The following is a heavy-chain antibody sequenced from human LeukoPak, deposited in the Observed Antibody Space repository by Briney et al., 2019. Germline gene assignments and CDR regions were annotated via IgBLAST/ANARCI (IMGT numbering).Heavy chain of an antibody. J-gene: IGHJ4*02. Sequence: GGSLRLSCAASGLTLSSSGMSWVRQAPGKGLEWVGFIRSKTFGGTTGYAASVKDRFTISRDDSKNIAYLQMNSLKTEDTAVYYCSRAYSSSWYDPYYFDFWGQGSLVTVSS. CDR2: IRSKTFGGTT. V-gene: IGHV3-49*04. CDR1: GLTLSSSG. CDR3: SRAYSSSWYDPYYFDF. D-gene: IGHD6-13*01.